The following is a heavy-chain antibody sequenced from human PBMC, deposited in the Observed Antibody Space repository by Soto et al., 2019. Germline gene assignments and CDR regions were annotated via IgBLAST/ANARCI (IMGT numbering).Heavy chain of an antibody. Sequence: QVQLVQSGSEVKKPGASVNVSCKAFGYTFTSYGFSWVRQVPGQGLEWLGWISAFNGDTQYAQTMKGRLTVTTDTSTTTVHMELRRLTTADTAVYYCTREAGWQRMVPYDWGQGTLVSVS. CDR2: ISAFNGDT. V-gene: IGHV1-18*04. CDR1: GYTFTSYG. J-gene: IGHJ4*02. CDR3: TREAGWQRMVPYD. D-gene: IGHD6-25*01.